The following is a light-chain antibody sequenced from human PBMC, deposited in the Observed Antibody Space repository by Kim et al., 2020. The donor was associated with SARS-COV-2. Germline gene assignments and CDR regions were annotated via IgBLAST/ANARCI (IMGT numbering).Light chain of an antibody. CDR2: KAS. J-gene: IGKJ2*01. V-gene: IGKV1-5*03. CDR1: QSISDW. Sequence: SASIGDRVTNTCRASQSISDWLAWYQQKPGKAPKLLIYKASTLESGVPLRFSGSASGTEFTLTISSLQPDDFATYYCQQYSSYSYTFGQGTKLEI. CDR3: QQYSSYSYT.